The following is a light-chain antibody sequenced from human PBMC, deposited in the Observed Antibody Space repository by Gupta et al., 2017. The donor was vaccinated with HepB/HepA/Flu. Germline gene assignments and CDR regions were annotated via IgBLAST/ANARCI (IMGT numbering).Light chain of an antibody. CDR3: QQYNNWPWT. Sequence: IVMTQSPATLSVSPGERVAFSCRASQDVHTNLAWMQQKPGQAPKVLFYGASARATGVPARFIGRGSRTEFTLTITSLQSEDVAVYVCQQYNNWPWTFGQGTKVEI. CDR2: GAS. J-gene: IGKJ1*01. V-gene: IGKV3-15*01. CDR1: QDVHTN.